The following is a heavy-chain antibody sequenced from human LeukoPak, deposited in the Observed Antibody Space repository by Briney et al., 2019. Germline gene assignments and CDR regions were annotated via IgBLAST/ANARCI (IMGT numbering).Heavy chain of an antibody. V-gene: IGHV4-34*01. Sequence: PSGTLSLTCAVYGGSFSGYYWSWIRQPPGKGLEWIGEINHSGSTNYNPSLKSRVTISVDTSKNQFSLKLSSVTAADTAVYYCARDPGGFDYVWGSYRYTGAFDIWGQGTMVTVSS. CDR3: ARDPGGFDYVWGSYRYTGAFDI. CDR1: GGSFSGYY. J-gene: IGHJ3*02. D-gene: IGHD3-16*02. CDR2: INHSGST.